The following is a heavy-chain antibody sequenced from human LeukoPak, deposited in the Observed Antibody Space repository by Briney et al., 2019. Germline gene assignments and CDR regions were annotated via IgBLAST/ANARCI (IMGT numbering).Heavy chain of an antibody. V-gene: IGHV5-51*01. Sequence: ESPKTSCKGSGYSFTSYWIGWVRQMPGNGLEWMGIIYPGYSDTRYSPSFQGQVTISADKSISTAYLQWSSLKASDTAMYYCARRDGALNSYYYYGMDVWGQGTTVTVSS. J-gene: IGHJ6*02. CDR1: GYSFTSYW. CDR3: ARRDGALNSYYYYGMDV. D-gene: IGHD1-26*01. CDR2: IYPGYSDT.